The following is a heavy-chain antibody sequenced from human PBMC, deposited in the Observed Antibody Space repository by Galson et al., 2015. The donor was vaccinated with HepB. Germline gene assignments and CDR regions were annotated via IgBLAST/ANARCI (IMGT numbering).Heavy chain of an antibody. J-gene: IGHJ4*02. CDR3: TTLGASCGGDCYSGDYYSDY. CDR2: IKSGNDGGAT. D-gene: IGHD2-21*02. V-gene: IGHV3-15*01. Sequence: LRLSCAASGFSFSYTWMNWVRQAPGKGLEWVGRIKSGNDGGATDYAAPVKGRFTISRDDSKNTLFLRMNSLKIEDTAVYYCTTLGASCGGDCYSGDYYSDYWGQGALVIVSS. CDR1: GFSFSYTW.